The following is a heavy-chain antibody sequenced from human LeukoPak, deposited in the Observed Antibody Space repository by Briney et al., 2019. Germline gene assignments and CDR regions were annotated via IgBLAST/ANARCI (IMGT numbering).Heavy chain of an antibody. CDR3: ARGRGITMVRGPFDY. V-gene: IGHV4-59*01. CDR1: GGSIGSYY. CDR2: TYYSGST. D-gene: IGHD3-10*01. Sequence: SETLSLTCTVSGGSIGSYYWSWIRQPPGKGLEWIGYTYYSGSTNYNPSLKSRVTISVDTSKNQFSLKLSSVTSADTAVYYCARGRGITMVRGPFDYWGQGTLVTVSS. J-gene: IGHJ4*02.